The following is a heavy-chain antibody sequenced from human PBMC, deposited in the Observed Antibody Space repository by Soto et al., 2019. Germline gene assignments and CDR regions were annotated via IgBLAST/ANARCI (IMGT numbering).Heavy chain of an antibody. CDR2: ISAYNGNT. V-gene: IGHV1-18*01. CDR3: ARDRPDYDFWSGYPNDY. CDR1: GYTFTSYG. Sequence: ASVKVSCKASGYTFTSYGISWVRQAPGQGLEWMGWISAYNGNTNYAQKLQGRVTMTTDTSTSTAYMELRSLRSDDTAVYYCARDRPDYDFWSGYPNDYWGQGTLVTVSS. D-gene: IGHD3-3*01. J-gene: IGHJ4*02.